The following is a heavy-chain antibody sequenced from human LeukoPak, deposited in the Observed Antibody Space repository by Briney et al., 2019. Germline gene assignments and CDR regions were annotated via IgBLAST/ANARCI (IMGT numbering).Heavy chain of an antibody. CDR3: ARAGYYDILTGYYYYYYMDV. J-gene: IGHJ6*03. D-gene: IGHD3-9*01. CDR1: GYTFTSYD. Sequence: ASVKVSCKASGYTFTSYDINWVRQATGQGLEWMGWMNPNSGNTGYAQKFQGRVTMTRNTSISTAYMELSSLRSEDTAVYYCARAGYYDILTGYYYYYYMDVWGKGTTVTVSS. V-gene: IGHV1-8*01. CDR2: MNPNSGNT.